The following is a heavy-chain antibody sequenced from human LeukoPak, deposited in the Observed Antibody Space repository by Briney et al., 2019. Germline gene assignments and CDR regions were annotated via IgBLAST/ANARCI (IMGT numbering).Heavy chain of an antibody. CDR3: ARDLQLTHFDY. D-gene: IGHD5-18*01. V-gene: IGHV3-33*01. Sequence: GGSLRLSCEASGFTFSSYGMHWVRQAPGKGLEWVAIIWYDGSNKYYADSVKGRFTISRDNSKNTLFLQMNSLRAEDTAVYHCARDLQLTHFDYWGQGTLVTVSS. CDR2: IWYDGSNK. CDR1: GFTFSSYG. J-gene: IGHJ4*02.